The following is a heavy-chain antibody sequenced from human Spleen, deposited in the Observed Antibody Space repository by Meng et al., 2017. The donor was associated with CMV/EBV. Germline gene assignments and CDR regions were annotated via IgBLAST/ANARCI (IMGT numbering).Heavy chain of an antibody. V-gene: IGHV1-69*10. Sequence: SVKVSCKASGGTFSSYAISWVRQAPGQGLERMGGIIPNLGIANYAQKFQGRVTITADKSTRTAYMELSSLTSDDTAVYDCARRTAVGSSAWGPSPQDVFDIWGQGTMVTVSS. CDR2: IIPNLGIA. J-gene: IGHJ3*02. D-gene: IGHD6-25*01. CDR3: ARRTAVGSSAWGPSPQDVFDI. CDR1: GGTFSSYA.